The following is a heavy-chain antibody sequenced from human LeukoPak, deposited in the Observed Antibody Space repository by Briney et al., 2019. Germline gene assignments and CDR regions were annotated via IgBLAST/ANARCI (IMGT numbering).Heavy chain of an antibody. CDR3: AKYAVVITGSYYYYYYMDV. CDR1: GFTFSSYA. D-gene: IGHD1-20*01. CDR2: ISGSGGST. V-gene: IGHV3-23*01. J-gene: IGHJ6*03. Sequence: GGYLRLSCAASGFTFSSYAMSWVRQAPGKGLEWVSAISGSGGSTYYADSVKGRFTISRDNSKNMLYLQMNSLRAGDTAVYYCAKYAVVITGSYYYYYYMDVWGKGTTVTVSS.